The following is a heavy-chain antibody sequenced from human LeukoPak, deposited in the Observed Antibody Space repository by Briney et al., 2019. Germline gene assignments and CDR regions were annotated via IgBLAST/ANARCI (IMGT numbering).Heavy chain of an antibody. CDR2: INHSGST. J-gene: IGHJ5*02. CDR1: GFTFSNYG. D-gene: IGHD3-22*01. V-gene: IGHV4-34*01. Sequence: PGGSLRLSCAASGFTFSNYGLSWVRQPPGKGLEWIGEINHSGSTNYNPSLKSRVTISVDTSKNQFSLKLSSVTAADTAVYYCARPRKSRYYYDSSGYFDPWGQGTLVTVSS. CDR3: ARPRKSRYYYDSSGYFDP.